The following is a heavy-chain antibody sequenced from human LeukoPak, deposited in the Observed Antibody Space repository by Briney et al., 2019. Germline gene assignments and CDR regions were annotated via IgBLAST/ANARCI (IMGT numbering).Heavy chain of an antibody. CDR1: SGSIISYY. CDR2: IYYSGST. D-gene: IGHD6-19*01. CDR3: ARLPSVGWYYFDY. J-gene: IGHJ4*02. V-gene: IGHV4-59*08. Sequence: SETLSLTCTVSSGSIISYYWSWIRQPPGKGLEWIGYIYYSGSTNYNPSLKSRVTISVDTSKNQFSLKLSSVTAADTAVYYCARLPSVGWYYFDYWGQGTLVTVSS.